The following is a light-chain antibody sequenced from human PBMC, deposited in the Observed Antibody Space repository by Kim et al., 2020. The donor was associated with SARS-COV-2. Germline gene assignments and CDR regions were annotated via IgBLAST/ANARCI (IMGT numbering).Light chain of an antibody. Sequence: GVTRTLPWSSSTRTFTSRHYPYWFQQKPGQAPKTLIYDTSDRHSWTPARFSGSLLGDKAALTLSGAQPEDEADYYCLLFYSGISVFGGGTQLTVL. J-gene: IGLJ3*02. CDR3: LLFYSGISV. V-gene: IGLV7-46*01. CDR2: DTS. CDR1: TRTFTSRHY.